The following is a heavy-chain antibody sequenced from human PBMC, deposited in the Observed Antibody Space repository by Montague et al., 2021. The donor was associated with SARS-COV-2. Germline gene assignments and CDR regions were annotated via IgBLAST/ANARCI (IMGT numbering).Heavy chain of an antibody. CDR3: AREVGRGYSGYEGEY. CDR1: GGSFSGYY. V-gene: IGHV4-34*01. Sequence: SETLSLVYAVYGGSFSGYYWSWIRQPPGKGLEWIGEINHSGSTNYNPSLKSRVTISVDTSKNQFSLKLSSVTAADTAVYYCAREVGRGYSGYEGEYWGQGTLVTVSS. J-gene: IGHJ4*02. D-gene: IGHD5-12*01. CDR2: INHSGST.